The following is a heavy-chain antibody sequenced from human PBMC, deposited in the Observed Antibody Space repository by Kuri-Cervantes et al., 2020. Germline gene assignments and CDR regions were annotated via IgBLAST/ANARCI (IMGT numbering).Heavy chain of an antibody. CDR3: ARGGLVRGVMWYYYYGMDV. Sequence: ASVKVSCKASGYTFTSYAMHWVRQAPGQRLEWMGWINAGNGNTKYSQKFQGRVTITRDTSASTAYMELSSLRSEDTAVYYCARGGLVRGVMWYYYYGMDVWGQGTTVTVSS. CDR1: GYTFTSYA. J-gene: IGHJ6*02. CDR2: INAGNGNT. D-gene: IGHD3-10*01. V-gene: IGHV1-3*01.